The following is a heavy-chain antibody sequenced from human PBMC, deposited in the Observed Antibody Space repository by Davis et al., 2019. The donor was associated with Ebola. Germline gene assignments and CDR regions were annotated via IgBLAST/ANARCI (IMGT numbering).Heavy chain of an antibody. CDR3: ARGIGITRYYYGMDV. Sequence: SETLSLTCTASGGSISNSNYFWGWVRQPPGKGLEWIGNIYESGSTYYNPSLKSRVTISVDTSKNQFSLKLSSVTAADTAVYYCARGIGITRYYYGMDVWGQGTTVTVSS. D-gene: IGHD1-14*01. J-gene: IGHJ6*02. CDR2: IYESGST. V-gene: IGHV4-39*01. CDR1: GGSISNSNYF.